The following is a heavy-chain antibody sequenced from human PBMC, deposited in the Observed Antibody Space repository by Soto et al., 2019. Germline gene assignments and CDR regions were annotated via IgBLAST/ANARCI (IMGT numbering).Heavy chain of an antibody. J-gene: IGHJ4*02. D-gene: IGHD3-22*01. CDR1: GGTFSSYA. CDR3: ARAPYYYDSSGYYYEARLDY. CDR2: IIPIFGTA. Sequence: GASVKVSCKASGGTFSSYAISWVRQAPGQGLEWMGGIIPIFGTANYAQKFQGRVTITADESTSTAYMELSSLRSEDTAVYYCARAPYYYDSSGYYYEARLDYWGQGTLDTVSS. V-gene: IGHV1-69*13.